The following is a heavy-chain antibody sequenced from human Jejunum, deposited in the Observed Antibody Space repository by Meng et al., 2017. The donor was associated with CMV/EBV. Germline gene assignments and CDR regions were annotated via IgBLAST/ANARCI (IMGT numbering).Heavy chain of an antibody. CDR1: VITFSSYA. Sequence: ASVITFSSYAITGVRLAPGQGLEWLGRIVPVLGIATYAPKFQGRVTIIADKSTSTTYMELSSLTSGDAAVYFCARISTVGGYAMDVWGQGTAVTVSS. V-gene: IGHV1-69*04. J-gene: IGHJ6*02. D-gene: IGHD1-26*01. CDR3: ARISTVGGYAMDV. CDR2: IVPVLGIA.